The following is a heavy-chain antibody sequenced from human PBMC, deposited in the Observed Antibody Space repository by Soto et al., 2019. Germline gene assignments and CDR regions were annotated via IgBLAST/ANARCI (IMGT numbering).Heavy chain of an antibody. CDR2: IYYSGST. D-gene: IGHD3-9*01. CDR3: ARGVYDILTGSWSYYGMDV. V-gene: IGHV4-39*01. CDR1: GGSISSSSYY. J-gene: IGHJ6*02. Sequence: SETLSLTCTVSGGSISSSSYYWGWIRQPPGKGLEWIGSIYYSGSTYYNPSLKSRVTISVDTSKNQFSLKLNSVTAADTAVYYCARGVYDILTGSWSYYGMDVWGQGTTVTVSS.